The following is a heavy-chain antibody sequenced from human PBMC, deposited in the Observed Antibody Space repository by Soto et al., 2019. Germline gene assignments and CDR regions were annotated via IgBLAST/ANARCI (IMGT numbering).Heavy chain of an antibody. J-gene: IGHJ4*02. D-gene: IGHD6-19*01. V-gene: IGHV1-69*06. CDR1: GGTFSSYA. CDR2: IIPIFGTA. CDR3: AREDIAVAGTFDY. Sequence: GASVKVSCKASGGTFSSYAISWVRQAPGQGLEWMGGIIPIFGTANYAQKFQGRVTIAADKSTSTAYMELSSLRSEDTAVYYCAREDIAVAGTFDYWGQGTLVTVSS.